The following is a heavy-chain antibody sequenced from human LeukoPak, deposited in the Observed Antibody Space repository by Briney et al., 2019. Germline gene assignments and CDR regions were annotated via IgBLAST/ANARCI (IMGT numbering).Heavy chain of an antibody. J-gene: IGHJ4*02. CDR3: SGHGSSSY. V-gene: IGHV3-23*01. CDR2: ISGVGNT. CDR1: GFPFSSYA. Sequence: GGSLRLSCAASGFPFSSYAMSWFRQAPGKRLEWVSDISGVGNTYYAESVKGRFTISRDNSKNTLYLQMNSLRAEDTALYYASGHGSSSYWGQGTLVAVSS. D-gene: IGHD6-13*01.